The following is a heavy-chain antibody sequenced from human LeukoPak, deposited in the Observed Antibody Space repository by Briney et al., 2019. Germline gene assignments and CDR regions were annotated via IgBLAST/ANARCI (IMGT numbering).Heavy chain of an antibody. CDR1: GFTFINYD. Sequence: GGSLRLSCAVSGFTFINYDMSWVRQAPGKGLEWVGRIKRKADGETRDYAAPVKGRFTISRDDSKNTVYLQMNSLKTEDTGVYYCVGSFLGYWGQGTLVTVSS. D-gene: IGHD3-10*01. J-gene: IGHJ4*02. CDR3: VGSFLGY. V-gene: IGHV3-15*01. CDR2: IKRKADGETR.